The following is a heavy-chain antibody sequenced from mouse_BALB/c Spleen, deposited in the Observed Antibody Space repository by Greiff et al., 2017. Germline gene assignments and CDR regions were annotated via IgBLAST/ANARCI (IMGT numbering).Heavy chain of an antibody. CDR2: INPSSGYT. V-gene: IGHV1-4*02. D-gene: IGHD1-1*01. Sequence: QVQLKQSAAELARPGASVKMSCKASGYTFTSYTMHWVKQRPGQGLEWIGYINPSSGYTEYNQKFKDKTTLTADKSSSTAYMQLSSLTSEDSAVYYCARGPYYYGSSYWYFDVWGAGTTVTVSS. CDR3: ARGPYYYGSSYWYFDV. J-gene: IGHJ1*01. CDR1: GYTFTSYT.